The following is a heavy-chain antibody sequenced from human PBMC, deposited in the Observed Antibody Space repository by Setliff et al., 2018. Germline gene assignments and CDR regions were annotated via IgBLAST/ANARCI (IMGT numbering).Heavy chain of an antibody. CDR2: IYPGDSDT. CDR1: GYTFTNYW. V-gene: IGHV5-51*01. Sequence: PGESLKISCKGSGYTFTNYWIGWVRQMPGKGLEWMGLIYPGDSDTRYSPSFQGQVTFSADRSISTAHLQWDSLKASDTAMYYCARGYDSGGWNYWGQGTLVTVSS. CDR3: ARGYDSGGWNY. J-gene: IGHJ4*02. D-gene: IGHD3-22*01.